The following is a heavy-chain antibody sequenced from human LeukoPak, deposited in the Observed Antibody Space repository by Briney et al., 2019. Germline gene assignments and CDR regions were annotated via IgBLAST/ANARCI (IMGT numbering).Heavy chain of an antibody. CDR1: GYTFTSYD. J-gene: IGHJ4*02. V-gene: IGHV1-8*01. CDR3: ARVPLGGYSYPFDY. CDR2: MNPNSGNT. D-gene: IGHD5-18*01. Sequence: ASVKVSCKASGYTFTSYDINWVRQATGQGLEWMGWMNPNSGNTGYAQKFQGRVTMTRDTSTSTVYMELSSLRSEDTAVYYCARVPLGGYSYPFDYWGQGTLVTVSS.